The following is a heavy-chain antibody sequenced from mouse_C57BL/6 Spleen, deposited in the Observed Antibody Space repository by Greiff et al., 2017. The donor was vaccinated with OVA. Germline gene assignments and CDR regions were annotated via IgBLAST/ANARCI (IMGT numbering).Heavy chain of an antibody. J-gene: IGHJ2*01. V-gene: IGHV3-6*01. D-gene: IGHD2-3*01. Sequence: EVQVVESGPGLVKPSQSLSLTCSVTGYSITSGYYWNWIRQFPGNKLEWMGYISYDGSNNYNPSLKNRISITRDTSKNQFFLKLNSVTTEDTATYYSAGDGYFYFDYWGQGTTLTVSS. CDR3: AGDGYFYFDY. CDR2: ISYDGSN. CDR1: GYSITSGYY.